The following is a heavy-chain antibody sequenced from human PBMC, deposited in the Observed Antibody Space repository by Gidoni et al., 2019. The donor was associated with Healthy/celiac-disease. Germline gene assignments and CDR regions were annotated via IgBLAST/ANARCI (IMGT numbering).Heavy chain of an antibody. V-gene: IGHV4-39*01. Sequence: QLQLQESGPGLVKPSETLSLTCTVSGGSISSSSYYWGWLRQPPGKGLGWMGGIYYSGRTYYNPSLKSRVTISVDTSKNQFSLKLSSVTAADTAVYYCARLKAGYYDSSGYSDYWGQGTLVTVSS. CDR3: ARLKAGYYDSSGYSDY. J-gene: IGHJ4*02. CDR2: IYYSGRT. D-gene: IGHD3-22*01. CDR1: GGSISSSSYY.